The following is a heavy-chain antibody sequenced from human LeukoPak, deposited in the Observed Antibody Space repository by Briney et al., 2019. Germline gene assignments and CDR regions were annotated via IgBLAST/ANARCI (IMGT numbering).Heavy chain of an antibody. CDR3: ARVDQLLSGWFDP. D-gene: IGHD2-2*01. CDR2: IYYSGST. CDR1: GGSISGYY. Sequence: PSETLSLTCTVSGGSISGYYWSWIRQPPGKGLEWIGYIYYSGSTNYNPSLKSRVTISVDTSKNQFSLKLSSVTAADTAVYYCARVDQLLSGWFDPWGQGTLVTVSS. J-gene: IGHJ5*02. V-gene: IGHV4-59*01.